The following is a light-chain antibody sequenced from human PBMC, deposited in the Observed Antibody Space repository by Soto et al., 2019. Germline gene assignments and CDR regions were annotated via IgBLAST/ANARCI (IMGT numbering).Light chain of an antibody. V-gene: IGKV1-8*01. CDR1: QGISSY. CDR2: AAS. J-gene: IGKJ5*01. CDR3: QQRSNWIT. Sequence: AIRMTQSPSSFSASTGDRVTITCRASQGISSYLAWYQQEPGKAPKLLIYAASTLQSGVPSRFSGSGSGTDFTLTISSLEPEDFAIYYCQQRSNWITFGQGTRLENK.